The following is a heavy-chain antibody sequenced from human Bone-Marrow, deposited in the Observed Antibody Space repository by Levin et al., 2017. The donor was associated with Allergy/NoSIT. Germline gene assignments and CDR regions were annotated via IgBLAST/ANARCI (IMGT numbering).Heavy chain of an antibody. J-gene: IGHJ4*02. D-gene: IGHD2-15*01. CDR2: ISSSGSTI. CDR1: GFTFSSYE. Sequence: GGSLRLSCAASGFTFSSYEMNWVRQAPGKGLEWVSYISSSGSTIYYADSVKGRFTISRDNAKNSLYLQMNSLRAEDTAVYYCARGRPLGYCSGGSCYSGDYWGQGTLVTVSS. V-gene: IGHV3-48*03. CDR3: ARGRPLGYCSGGSCYSGDY.